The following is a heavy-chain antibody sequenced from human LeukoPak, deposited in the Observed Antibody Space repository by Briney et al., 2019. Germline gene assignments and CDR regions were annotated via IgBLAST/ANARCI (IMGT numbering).Heavy chain of an antibody. V-gene: IGHV3-11*04. J-gene: IGHJ4*02. CDR3: ARAHDYYYDSSGYNGY. CDR1: GFTFSDYY. Sequence: GGSLRLSCAASGFTFSDYYMSWIRQAPGKGLEWVSYISSSGSTIYYADSVKGRFTISRDNAKNSLYLQMNSLRAEDTAVYYCARAHDYYYDSSGYNGYWGQGTLVTVSS. D-gene: IGHD3-22*01. CDR2: ISSSGSTI.